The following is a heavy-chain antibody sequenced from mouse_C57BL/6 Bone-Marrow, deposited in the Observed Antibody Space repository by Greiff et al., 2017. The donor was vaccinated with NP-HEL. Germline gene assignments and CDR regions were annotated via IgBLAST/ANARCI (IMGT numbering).Heavy chain of an antibody. CDR1: GFTFSSYG. D-gene: IGHD1-1*01. Sequence: EVKLVESGGDLVKPGGSLKLSCAASGFTFSSYGMSWVRQTPDKRLEWVATISSGGSYTYYPDSVKGRVTISRDNANNTLYLQISSLKAEDTAMYYCGRPPYYYGSSPFAYWGQGTLVTVSA. V-gene: IGHV5-6*01. CDR3: GRPPYYYGSSPFAY. CDR2: ISSGGSYT. J-gene: IGHJ3*01.